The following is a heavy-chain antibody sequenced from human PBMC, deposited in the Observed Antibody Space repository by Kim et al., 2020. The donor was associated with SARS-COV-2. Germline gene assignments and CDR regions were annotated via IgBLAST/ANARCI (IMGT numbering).Heavy chain of an antibody. D-gene: IGHD3-22*01. J-gene: IGHJ4*02. V-gene: IGHV3-30*07. CDR3: ARETYYYDSSGYPLDY. Sequence: SREGRFTISRDNSKNTLYLQMNSLRADDTAVYYCARETYYYDSSGYPLDYWGQGTLVTVSS.